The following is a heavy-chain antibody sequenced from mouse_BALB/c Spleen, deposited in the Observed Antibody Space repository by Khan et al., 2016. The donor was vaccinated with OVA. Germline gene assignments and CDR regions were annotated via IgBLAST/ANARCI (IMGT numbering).Heavy chain of an antibody. CDR1: GYAFSNYW. CDR2: IYPGDGDT. V-gene: IGHV1-80*01. CDR3: ARSGYDVFAY. D-gene: IGHD2-14*01. Sequence: VQLQQSGAELVRPGSSVKISCKTSGYAFSNYWMNWVKQRPGQGLEWIGQIYPGDGDTNYNGEFKGKATLTADKSSNTAYMHLSSLTAEDSAVYFCARSGYDVFAYWGQGTLVTVSA. J-gene: IGHJ3*01.